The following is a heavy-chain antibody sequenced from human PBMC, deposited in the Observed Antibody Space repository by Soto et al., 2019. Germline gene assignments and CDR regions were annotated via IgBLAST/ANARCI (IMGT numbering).Heavy chain of an antibody. V-gene: IGHV1-2*06. Sequence: QMQLVQSGAEVKKPGASVKVSCKASGYTFIGYYIHWVRQAPGQGLEWMGRINPRSGDPTYAQKFQGRLTMTRDTSISTAYMELSSLRSDDTAVYYCGRDGVGATPLGWFDPWGQGSLVTVSS. CDR1: GYTFIGYY. D-gene: IGHD1-26*01. CDR2: INPRSGDP. CDR3: GRDGVGATPLGWFDP. J-gene: IGHJ5*02.